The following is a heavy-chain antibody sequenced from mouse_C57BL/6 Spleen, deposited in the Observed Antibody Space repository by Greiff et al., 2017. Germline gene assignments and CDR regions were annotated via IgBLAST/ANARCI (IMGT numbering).Heavy chain of an antibody. CDR2: IDPSDSYT. CDR1: GYTFTSYW. Sequence: VQLQQPGAELVMPGASVKLSCKASGYTFTSYWMHWVKQRPGQGLEWIGEIDPSDSYTNYNQKFKGKSTLTVDNASSTAYMQLSRLTTEDSAVYYFARSGSNYLYWYFDVWGTGTTVTVSS. D-gene: IGHD2-5*01. J-gene: IGHJ1*03. V-gene: IGHV1-69*01. CDR3: ARSGSNYLYWYFDV.